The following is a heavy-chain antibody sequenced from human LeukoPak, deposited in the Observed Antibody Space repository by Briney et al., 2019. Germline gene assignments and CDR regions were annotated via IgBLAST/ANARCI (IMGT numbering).Heavy chain of an antibody. V-gene: IGHV3-66*02. CDR3: ASSTIAVAGTPFDY. CDR1: GFTVSSNY. Sequence: PGGSLRLSCAASGFTVSSNYMSWVRQAPGKGLEWVSVIYSGGSTYYADSVKGRFTISRDNSKNTLYLQMNSLRAEDTAVYHCASSTIAVAGTPFDYWGQGTLVTVSS. D-gene: IGHD6-19*01. CDR2: IYSGGST. J-gene: IGHJ4*02.